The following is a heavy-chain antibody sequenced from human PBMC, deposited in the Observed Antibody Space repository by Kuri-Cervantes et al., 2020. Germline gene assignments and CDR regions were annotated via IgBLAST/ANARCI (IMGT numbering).Heavy chain of an antibody. V-gene: IGHV3-30*03. CDR2: ISYDGSNK. CDR3: ARAALLLWFGELST. D-gene: IGHD3-10*01. Sequence: GESLKISCIGSGFSFSDYGIHWVRQAPGKGLEWVAVISYDGSNKYYADSVKGRFTISRDNSKNTLYLQMNSLRAEDTAVYYCARAALLLWFGELSTWGQGTLVTVSS. J-gene: IGHJ5*02. CDR1: GFSFSDYG.